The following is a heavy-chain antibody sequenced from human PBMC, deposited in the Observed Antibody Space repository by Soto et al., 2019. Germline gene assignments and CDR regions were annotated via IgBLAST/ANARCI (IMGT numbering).Heavy chain of an antibody. D-gene: IGHD3-16*02. Sequence: GGSLRLSCAASGFTFSSYGMHWVRQAPGKGLEWVAVISYDGSNKYYADSVKGRFTISRDNSKNTLYLQMNSLRAEDTAVYYCAKKDDYVWGSYSCRVTKRYYYYGMDVWGQGTTVTVSS. J-gene: IGHJ6*02. CDR1: GFTFSSYG. CDR3: AKKDDYVWGSYSCRVTKRYYYYGMDV. V-gene: IGHV3-30*18. CDR2: ISYDGSNK.